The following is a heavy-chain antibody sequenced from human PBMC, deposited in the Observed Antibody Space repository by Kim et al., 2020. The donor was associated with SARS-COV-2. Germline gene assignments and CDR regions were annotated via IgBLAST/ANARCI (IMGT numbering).Heavy chain of an antibody. D-gene: IGHD2-2*01. J-gene: IGHJ4*02. Sequence: AVSVKSRITINPDTSKNQFSLQLNSVTPEDTAVYYCARDASSTGRYGFDYWGQGTLVTVSS. V-gene: IGHV6-1*01. CDR3: ARDASSTGRYGFDY.